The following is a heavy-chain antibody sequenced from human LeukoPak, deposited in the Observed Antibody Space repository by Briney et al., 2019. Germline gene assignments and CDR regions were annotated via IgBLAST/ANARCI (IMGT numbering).Heavy chain of an antibody. CDR2: IYSGGST. D-gene: IGHD6-19*01. Sequence: GGSLRLSCAASGFTVSSNYMSWVRQAPGKGLEWVSVIYSGGSTYYADSVKGRFTISRDNSKNTLYLQMNSLRAEDTAVYYCARALILAVAVGGIDPWGQGTLVTVSS. CDR1: GFTVSSNY. V-gene: IGHV3-53*01. CDR3: ARALILAVAVGGIDP. J-gene: IGHJ5*02.